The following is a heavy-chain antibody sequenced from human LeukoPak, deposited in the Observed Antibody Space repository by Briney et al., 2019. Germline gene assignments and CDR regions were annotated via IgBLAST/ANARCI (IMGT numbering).Heavy chain of an antibody. D-gene: IGHD2-2*01. CDR1: GGSFSGYY. Sequence: SETLSLTCAVYGGSFSGYYWSWIRQPPGKGLEWIGEINHSGSTNYNPSLKSRVTISVDTSKNQFSLKLSSVTAADTAVCYCARSGGSSPYDYWGQGTLVTVSS. V-gene: IGHV4-34*01. CDR3: ARSGGSSPYDY. CDR2: INHSGST. J-gene: IGHJ4*02.